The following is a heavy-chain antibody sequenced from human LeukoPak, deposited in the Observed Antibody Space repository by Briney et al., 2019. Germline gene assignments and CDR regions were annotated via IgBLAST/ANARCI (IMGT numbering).Heavy chain of an antibody. CDR1: GYTFGTYD. Sequence: ASVRLSCKASGYTFGTYDIDGVRQASAQGLEWMVWTTTNIGKTAKAQHFKGRVPITVNTSMSRVYLVVNILKSEDTALYYCPRGGTVWGKFDTWGQGTLVTVSS. D-gene: IGHD3-16*01. V-gene: IGHV1-8*01. CDR2: TTTNIGKT. CDR3: PRGGTVWGKFDT. J-gene: IGHJ5*02.